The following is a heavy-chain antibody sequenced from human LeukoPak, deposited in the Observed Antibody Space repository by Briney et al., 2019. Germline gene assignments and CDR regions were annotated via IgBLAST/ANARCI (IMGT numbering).Heavy chain of an antibody. J-gene: IGHJ4*02. CDR2: INSDGSEG. D-gene: IGHD6-19*01. CDR3: AADQSVAGEFDY. CDR1: GFTFSGFW. V-gene: IGHV3-7*03. Sequence: PGGSLRLSCAVSGFTFSGFWMSWSRQAPGKGLEWVASINSDGSEGYYADVVKGRFTISRDNAKNSLYLQINSLRAEDTAVYYCAADQSVAGEFDYWGQGTLVTVSS.